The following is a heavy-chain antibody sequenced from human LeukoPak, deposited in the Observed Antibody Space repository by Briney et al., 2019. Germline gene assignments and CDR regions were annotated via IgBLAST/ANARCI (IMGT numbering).Heavy chain of an antibody. CDR2: ISYDGSNK. CDR1: GFTFSSYA. J-gene: IGHJ4*02. Sequence: PGGSLRLSCAASGFTFSSYAMHWVRQAPGKGLEWVAFISYDGSNKYYADSVKGRFSISRDNAKNSLYLQMNSLRAEDTAVYYCARGRAGTSGSYYFYFDYWGQGTLVTVSS. CDR3: ARGRAGTSGSYYFYFDY. V-gene: IGHV3-30*03. D-gene: IGHD1-26*01.